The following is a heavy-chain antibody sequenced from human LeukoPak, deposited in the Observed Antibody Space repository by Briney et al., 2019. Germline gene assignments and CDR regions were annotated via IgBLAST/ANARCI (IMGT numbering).Heavy chain of an antibody. J-gene: IGHJ4*02. CDR2: IYYSGST. Sequence: KPSETLSLTCTVSGGSISSYYWSWIRQPPGKGLEWIGYIYYSGSTNYNPSLKSRVTISADTSKNQFSLKLSSVTAADTAVYYCARDRAAMGYWGQGTLVTVSS. D-gene: IGHD5-18*01. CDR1: GGSISSYY. CDR3: ARDRAAMGY. V-gene: IGHV4-59*01.